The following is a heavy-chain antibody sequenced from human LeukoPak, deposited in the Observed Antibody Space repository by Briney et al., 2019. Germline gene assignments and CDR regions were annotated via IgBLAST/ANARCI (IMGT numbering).Heavy chain of an antibody. CDR1: GYTFTIYA. CDR3: ARDRVGYGDFYFDY. D-gene: IGHD4-17*01. J-gene: IGHJ4*02. CDR2: INAGNGNT. Sequence: ASVKVSCKASGYTFTIYAMHWVRQAPGQRPEWMGWINAGNGNTKYSQKFQGRVTITRDTSASTAYMELSSLRSEDTAVYYCARDRVGYGDFYFDYWGQGTLVTVSS. V-gene: IGHV1-3*01.